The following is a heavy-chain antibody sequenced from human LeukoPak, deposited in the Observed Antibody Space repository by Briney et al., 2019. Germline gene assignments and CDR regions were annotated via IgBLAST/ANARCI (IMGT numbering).Heavy chain of an antibody. Sequence: GESLKISCKGSGYSFTTCWIGWVRQMPGKGLEWMGIIYPGDSDTRYSPSFQGQVTISADKSISTAYLQWSSLKASDTAMYYCARGSYDSGSYFDYWGQGTLVTVSS. J-gene: IGHJ4*02. CDR1: GYSFTTCW. CDR2: IYPGDSDT. D-gene: IGHD3-10*01. V-gene: IGHV5-51*01. CDR3: ARGSYDSGSYFDY.